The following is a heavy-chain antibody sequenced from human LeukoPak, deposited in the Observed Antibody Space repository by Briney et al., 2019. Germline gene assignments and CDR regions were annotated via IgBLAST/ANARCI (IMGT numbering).Heavy chain of an antibody. CDR1: GVTFSSYA. D-gene: IGHD3-10*01. V-gene: IGHV3-23*01. J-gene: IGHJ6*04. CDR2: ISGSGGST. Sequence: GGSLRLSCAASGVTFSSYAMSWVRQAPGKGLEWVSAISGSGGSTYYADSVKGRFTISRDNSKNTLYLQMNSLRAEDTAVYYCAKANGVYGSGSGVAMDVWGKGTTVTVSS. CDR3: AKANGVYGSGSGVAMDV.